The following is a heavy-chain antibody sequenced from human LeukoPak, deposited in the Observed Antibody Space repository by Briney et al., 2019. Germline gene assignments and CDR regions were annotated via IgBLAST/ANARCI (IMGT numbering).Heavy chain of an antibody. CDR1: GYTFTGYY. CDR2: INPNSGGT. CDR3: ARSTLLRYFDWFRLDY. D-gene: IGHD3-9*01. Sequence: GASVKVSCKASGYTFTGYYMHWVRQAPGQGLEWMGWINPNSGGTNYAQKFQGRVTVTRDTSISTAYMELSRLRSDDTAVYYCARSTLLRYFDWFRLDYWGQGTLVTVSS. J-gene: IGHJ4*02. V-gene: IGHV1-2*02.